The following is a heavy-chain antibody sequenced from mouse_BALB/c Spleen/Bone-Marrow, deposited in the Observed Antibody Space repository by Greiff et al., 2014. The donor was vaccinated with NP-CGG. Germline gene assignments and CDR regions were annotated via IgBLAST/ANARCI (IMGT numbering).Heavy chain of an antibody. CDR2: IFPGDGDT. CDR1: GYAFSSFW. Sequence: VQLQQSGAELVRPGSSVKISCKASGYAFSSFWMNWVKQRPGQGLEWIGQIFPGDGDTNYNGKFKGKVTLTADKSSSTAYMQLSILTSKDSAVDFCARGGFSYFDYAMDYWGQGTSVTVSS. D-gene: IGHD2-10*01. J-gene: IGHJ4*01. CDR3: ARGGFSYFDYAMDY. V-gene: IGHV1-80*01.